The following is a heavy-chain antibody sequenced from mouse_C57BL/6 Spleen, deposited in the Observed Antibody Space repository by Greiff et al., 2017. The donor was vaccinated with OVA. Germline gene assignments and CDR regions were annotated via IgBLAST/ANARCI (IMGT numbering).Heavy chain of an antibody. D-gene: IGHD4-1*01. CDR3: ARWDPVDY. V-gene: IGHV1-22*01. Sequence: EVQRVESGPELVKPGASVKLSCKASGYTFTDYNMHWVKQSHGQSLEWIGYINPNNGGTSYNQKFKGKATLTVNKSSSTAYMELRSLTSEDSAVEYCARWDPVDYWGQGTTLTVSS. CDR1: GYTFTDYN. CDR2: INPNNGGT. J-gene: IGHJ2*01.